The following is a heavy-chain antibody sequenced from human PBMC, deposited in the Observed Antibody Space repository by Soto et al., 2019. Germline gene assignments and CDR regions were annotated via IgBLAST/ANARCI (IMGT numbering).Heavy chain of an antibody. CDR1: GGSFSNYA. V-gene: IGHV1-69*01. J-gene: IGHJ6*02. Sequence: QVQLVQSGAEVKMPGSSVRVSCKASGGSFSNYAISWVRQAPGQGLEWMGGIIPMFGSVNYAEKFLGRVTITADESTSTSHMELSSLRSEDTAVYFCARAYRENYFYAMDVWGQGTTVTVSS. CDR2: IIPMFGSV. CDR3: ARAYRENYFYAMDV. D-gene: IGHD1-26*01.